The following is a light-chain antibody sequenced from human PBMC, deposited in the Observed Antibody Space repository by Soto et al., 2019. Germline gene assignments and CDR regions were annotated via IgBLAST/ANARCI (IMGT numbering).Light chain of an antibody. CDR1: SSDVCGYKY. Sequence: QSALTQPRSVSGSPGQSVTISCPGTSSDVCGYKYVSWYQQKPGKAPKLIIYGVSRWPSGVPNRFSGSKSGNRASLTISRLQAEDEGDYYCCSYAGGPEVFGTGTKVTVL. V-gene: IGLV2-11*01. J-gene: IGLJ1*01. CDR3: CSYAGGPEV. CDR2: GVS.